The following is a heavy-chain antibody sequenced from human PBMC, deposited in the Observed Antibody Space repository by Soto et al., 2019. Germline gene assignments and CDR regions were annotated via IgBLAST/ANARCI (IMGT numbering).Heavy chain of an antibody. D-gene: IGHD4-17*01. Sequence: KVSCKASGGTFSSNAISWVRQAPGQGLEWMGGIIPIFGTANYAQKFQGRVTITADKSTSTAYMELSSLRSEGTAVYYCSMTTVTTSDYYGMDVWGQGTTVTVSS. V-gene: IGHV1-69*06. J-gene: IGHJ6*02. CDR1: GGTFSSNA. CDR3: SMTTVTTSDYYGMDV. CDR2: IIPIFGTA.